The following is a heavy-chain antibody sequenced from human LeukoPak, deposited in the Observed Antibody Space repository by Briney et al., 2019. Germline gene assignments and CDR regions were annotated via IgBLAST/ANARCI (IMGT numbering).Heavy chain of an antibody. J-gene: IGHJ4*02. CDR1: GYRFTSNY. CDR2: IYPRDGST. V-gene: IGHV1-46*01. D-gene: IGHD3-16*02. CDR3: ATPGSWGSYRYLVY. Sequence: ASVKVSCKASGYRFTSNYIHWVRQAPGQGLEWMGMIYPRDGSTSYAQKFQGRVTMTEDTSTDTAYMELSSLRSEDTAVYYCATPGSWGSYRYLVYWGQGTLVTVSS.